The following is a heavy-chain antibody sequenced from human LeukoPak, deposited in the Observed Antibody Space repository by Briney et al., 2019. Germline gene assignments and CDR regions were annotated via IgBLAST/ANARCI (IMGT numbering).Heavy chain of an antibody. Sequence: AGGSLRLSCAASGFTFSSYAMSWVRQAPGKGLEWVSAISGSGGSTYYADSVKGRFTISRDNSKNTLCLQMNSLRAEDTAVYYCAKGIIPGIAVAFNYWGQGTLVTVSS. CDR2: ISGSGGST. D-gene: IGHD6-19*01. J-gene: IGHJ4*02. CDR3: AKGIIPGIAVAFNY. CDR1: GFTFSSYA. V-gene: IGHV3-23*01.